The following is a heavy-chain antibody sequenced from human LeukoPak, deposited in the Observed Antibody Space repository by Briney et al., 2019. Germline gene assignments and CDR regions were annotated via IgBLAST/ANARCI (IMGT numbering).Heavy chain of an antibody. V-gene: IGHV3-48*03. CDR3: ARDRLRDYYYGMDV. D-gene: IGHD4-17*01. Sequence: GGSLRLSCAASGFTFSSYEMNWVRQAPGKGLEWVSYISSSGSTIYYADSVKGRFTISRDNAKNSLYLQMNSLRAEDTAVYYCARDRLRDYYYGMDVWGQGTTVTVSS. CDR2: ISSSGSTI. CDR1: GFTFSSYE. J-gene: IGHJ6*02.